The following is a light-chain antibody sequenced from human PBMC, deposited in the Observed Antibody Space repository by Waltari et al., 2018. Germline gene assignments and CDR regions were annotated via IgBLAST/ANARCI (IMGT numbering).Light chain of an antibody. CDR2: EVS. J-gene: IGLJ1*01. Sequence: QSALTQPPSASGSPGQSVTISCTGTSSDVGGYDFVSWYQQHPGKAPKVIIYEVSQRPQGVPVRFSGSKSGNTASLTVSGLQDEDEADYYCGSYAGSNIFVFGTGTKVTVL. CDR3: GSYAGSNIFV. CDR1: SSDVGGYDF. V-gene: IGLV2-8*01.